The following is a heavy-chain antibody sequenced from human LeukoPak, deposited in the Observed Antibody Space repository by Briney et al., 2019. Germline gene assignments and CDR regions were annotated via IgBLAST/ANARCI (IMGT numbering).Heavy chain of an antibody. D-gene: IGHD4-17*01. V-gene: IGHV3-53*01. J-gene: IGHJ5*02. CDR3: ARGLYGDYFSDNNWFDP. CDR2: IYSGGST. CDR1: GFTVSSNY. Sequence: GGSLRLSCAASGFTVSSNYMSWVRQAPGKGLEWVSVIYSGGSTYYADSVKGRFTISRDNSKNTLYLQMNSLRAEDTAVYYCARGLYGDYFSDNNWFDPWGQGTLVTVSS.